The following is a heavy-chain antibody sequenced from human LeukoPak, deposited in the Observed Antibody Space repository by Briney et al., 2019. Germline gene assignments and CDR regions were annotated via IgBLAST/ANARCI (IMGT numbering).Heavy chain of an antibody. CDR1: GFTVSSSY. CDR3: ARDGVYCSGGSCYHDAFDI. J-gene: IGHJ3*02. V-gene: IGHV3-11*04. D-gene: IGHD2-15*01. Sequence: VGSLRLSCAASGFTVSSSYMSWVRQAPGKGLEWVSYISSSGSTIYYADSVKGRFTISRDNAKNSLYLQMNSLRAEDTAVYYCARDGVYCSGGSCYHDAFDIWGQGTMVTVSS. CDR2: ISSSGSTI.